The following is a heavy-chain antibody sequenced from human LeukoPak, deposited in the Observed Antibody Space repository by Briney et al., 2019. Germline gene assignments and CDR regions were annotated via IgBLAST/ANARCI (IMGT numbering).Heavy chain of an antibody. Sequence: GGSLRLSCVASGFTVSSNYMSWVRQAPGKGLEWVSAFYSGGTTYYADSVKGRFTISSDNSKNTLLLQMNSLRAEDTAVYYCARATSATTTFDSWGQGTLDTVSS. CDR2: FYSGGTT. CDR1: GFTVSSNY. V-gene: IGHV3-53*01. CDR3: ARATSATTTFDS. J-gene: IGHJ4*02. D-gene: IGHD4-17*01.